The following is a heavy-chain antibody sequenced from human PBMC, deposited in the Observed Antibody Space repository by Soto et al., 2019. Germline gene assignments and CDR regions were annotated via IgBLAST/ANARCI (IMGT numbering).Heavy chain of an antibody. CDR2: IYYSGST. CDR1: GYSISSSNW. J-gene: IGHJ6*02. D-gene: IGHD6-19*01. V-gene: IGHV4-28*01. CDR3: ARTMDSSGWRDYYYYYGKDV. Sequence: SETLSLTCAVSGYSISSSNWWGWIRQPPGKGLEWIGYIYYSGSTYYNPSLKSRVTMSVDTSKNQFSLKLSSVTAVDTAVYYCARTMDSSGWRDYYYYYGKDVWGQGTTVTVSS.